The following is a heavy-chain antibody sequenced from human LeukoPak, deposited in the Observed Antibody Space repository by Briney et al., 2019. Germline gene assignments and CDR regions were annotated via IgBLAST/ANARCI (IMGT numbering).Heavy chain of an antibody. CDR1: GGSISGSAYY. CDR2: IDYSGRS. V-gene: IGHV4-39*01. D-gene: IGHD1-1*01. Sequence: SETLSLTCTASGGSISGSAYYWGWIRQPPGKGLEWIGNIDYSGRSYYSPSLKSRITISVDTSKNQFSLKLTSVTAADTAVYYCATNEGPWGQGTLVTVSS. J-gene: IGHJ5*02. CDR3: ATNEGP.